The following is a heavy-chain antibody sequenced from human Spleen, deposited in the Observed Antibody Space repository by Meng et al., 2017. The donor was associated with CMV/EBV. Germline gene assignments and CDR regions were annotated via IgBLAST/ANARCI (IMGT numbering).Heavy chain of an antibody. V-gene: IGHV4-39*01. D-gene: IGHD2-21*01. CDR2: IYYSGST. Sequence: SETLSLTCTVSGGSISSSSYYWGWIRQPPGKGLEWIGSIYYSGSTYYNPSLKSRVTISVDTSKNQFSLKLSSVTAADTAVYYCARVGPLFPLYYYGMDVWGQGTTVTVSS. CDR1: GGSISSSSYY. J-gene: IGHJ6*02. CDR3: ARVGPLFPLYYYGMDV.